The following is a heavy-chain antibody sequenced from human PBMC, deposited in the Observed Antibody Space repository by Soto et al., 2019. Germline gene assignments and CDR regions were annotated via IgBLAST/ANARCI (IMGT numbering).Heavy chain of an antibody. D-gene: IGHD1-1*01. CDR2: ISGSGGST. Sequence: VQLLESGGGLVQPGGSLRLSCAASGFTFSSYAMSWVRQAPGKGLEWVSAISGSGGSTYYADSVKGRFTISRDNSKNTLYLQMNSLRAEDTAVYYCAKDTTPWPARGGAFDIWGQGTMVTVSS. CDR3: AKDTTPWPARGGAFDI. V-gene: IGHV3-23*01. J-gene: IGHJ3*02. CDR1: GFTFSSYA.